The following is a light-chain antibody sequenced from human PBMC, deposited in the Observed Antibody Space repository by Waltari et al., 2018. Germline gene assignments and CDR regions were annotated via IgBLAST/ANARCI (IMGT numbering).Light chain of an antibody. CDR2: SNN. J-gene: IGLJ2*01. Sequence: QSVLTQPPSVSGDPGQRVTISCSGSSSNIGTTNVNWYQQDPGTAPKLLIFSNNQRSSGVPDRFSGSKSGTSASLASSGLQSEDEADYFCAAWDDSLNGLFGGGTKLTVL. V-gene: IGLV1-44*01. CDR1: SSNIGTTN. CDR3: AAWDDSLNGL.